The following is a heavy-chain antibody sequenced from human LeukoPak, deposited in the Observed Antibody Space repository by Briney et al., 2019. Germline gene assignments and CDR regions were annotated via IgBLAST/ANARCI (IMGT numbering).Heavy chain of an antibody. CDR1: GFTFSSYW. CDR3: ARFSSGLLDAFDI. Sequence: PGGSLRLPCAASGFTFSSYWMSWVRQAPGKGLEWVANIKQDGKGKYYVDSVKGRFTISRDNAKNSLYLQMNNLRAEDTAVYYCARFSSGLLDAFDIWGQGTMVIVSS. V-gene: IGHV3-7*01. CDR2: IKQDGKGK. D-gene: IGHD6-19*01. J-gene: IGHJ3*02.